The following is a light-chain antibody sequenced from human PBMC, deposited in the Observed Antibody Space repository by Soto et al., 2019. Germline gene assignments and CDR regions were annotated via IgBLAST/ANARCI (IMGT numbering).Light chain of an antibody. CDR1: QSGSSSY. J-gene: IGKJ1*01. CDR3: QQYGSSPKT. V-gene: IGKV3-20*01. Sequence: EIVLTQSPGTLSLSPGERATLSCRASQSGSSSYLGWYQQKPGQAPRLLIYGASSRATGIPDRFSGSGSGTDFTLTISRLEPEDSAVYYCQQYGSSPKTFGQGTKVEIK. CDR2: GAS.